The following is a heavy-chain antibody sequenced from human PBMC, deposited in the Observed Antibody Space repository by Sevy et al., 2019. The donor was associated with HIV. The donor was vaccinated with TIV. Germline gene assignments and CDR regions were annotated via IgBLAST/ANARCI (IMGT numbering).Heavy chain of an antibody. CDR1: GFSFDSYG. J-gene: IGHJ6*03. Sequence: GGSLRLSCAVSGFSFDSYGMTWVRQAPGKGLGWVSGISGSGTRTYYADSVKGRFIISRDNSKNTLYLQMNSLRSEDMAIYYCAKGGGGHYDPDEIGYYFYYYNMDVWGKGTTVTVSS. D-gene: IGHD3-22*01. CDR2: ISGSGTRT. CDR3: AKGGGGHYDPDEIGYYFYYYNMDV. V-gene: IGHV3-23*01.